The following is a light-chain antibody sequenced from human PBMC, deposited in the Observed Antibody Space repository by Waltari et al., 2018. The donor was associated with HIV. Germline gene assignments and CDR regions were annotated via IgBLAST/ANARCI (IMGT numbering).Light chain of an antibody. CDR2: WAS. V-gene: IGKV4-1*01. J-gene: IGKJ1*01. CDR1: QSVLHSSNNKNY. Sequence: DIVMTQSLDSLAVSLGERATINCKSSQSVLHSSNNKNYLAWYQQKPGQPPNLLIYWASTRESGVPDRFSGSGSGTDFTLTISSLQAEDVAVYYCQQYYNSPLTFGQGTKVEIK. CDR3: QQYYNSPLT.